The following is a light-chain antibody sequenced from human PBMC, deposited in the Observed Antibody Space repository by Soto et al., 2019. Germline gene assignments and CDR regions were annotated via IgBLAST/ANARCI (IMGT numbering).Light chain of an antibody. V-gene: IGKV1-39*01. J-gene: IGKJ4*01. CDR1: QGIDTS. Sequence: DFQMTQSPSTLSASVVDRVTITCRASQGIDTSLAWYQQKPGKAPKLLIYEASTLQSGVPSRFSGSGSGPDFTLTISSLQPEDFATYYCQQSYSTPRTFGGGTKVDIK. CDR2: EAS. CDR3: QQSYSTPRT.